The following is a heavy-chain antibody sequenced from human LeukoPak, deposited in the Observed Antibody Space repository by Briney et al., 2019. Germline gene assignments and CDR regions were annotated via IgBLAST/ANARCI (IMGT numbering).Heavy chain of an antibody. CDR2: IYHSGST. CDR3: ARDGPDGDYGPGPGFDP. Sequence: GSLRLSCAASGFTFSSYGMHWVRQAPGKGLEWIGEIYHSGSTNYNPSLKSRVTISVDKSKNQFSLKLSSVTAADTAVYYCARDGPDGDYGPGPGFDPWGQGTLVTVSS. J-gene: IGHJ5*02. D-gene: IGHD4-17*01. CDR1: GFTFSSYG. V-gene: IGHV4-4*02.